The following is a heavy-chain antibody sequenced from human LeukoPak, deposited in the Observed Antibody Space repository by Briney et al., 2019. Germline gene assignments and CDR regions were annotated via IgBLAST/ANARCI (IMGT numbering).Heavy chain of an antibody. J-gene: IGHJ4*02. CDR2: IYPRDGST. CDR1: GYSFTGYH. CDR3: ARDQEGFDY. V-gene: IGHV1-46*01. Sequence: ASVKVSCKASGYSFTGYHMHWVRQAPGQGLEWMGMIYPRDGSTSYAQKFQGRVTVTRDTSTSTVHMELSGLRSEDTAVYYCARDQEGFDYWGQGTLVTVSS.